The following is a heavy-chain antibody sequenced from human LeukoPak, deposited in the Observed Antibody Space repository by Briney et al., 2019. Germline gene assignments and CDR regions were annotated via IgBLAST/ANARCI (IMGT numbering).Heavy chain of an antibody. J-gene: IGHJ4*02. CDR3: ARDLVATKSFDY. CDR2: ISSSSNYI. V-gene: IGHV3-21*01. Sequence: PRGSLRLSCAASGFTFSSYAMHWVRQAPGKGLEWVASISSSSNYIYYVDSVKGRFTISRDNAKNSLYLQMNSLRAEDTAVYYCARDLVATKSFDYWGQGTLVTVSS. CDR1: GFTFSSYA. D-gene: IGHD5-12*01.